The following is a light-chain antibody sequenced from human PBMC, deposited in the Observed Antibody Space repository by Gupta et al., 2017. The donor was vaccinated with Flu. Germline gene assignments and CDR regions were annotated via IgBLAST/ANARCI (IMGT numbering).Light chain of an antibody. J-gene: IGKJ4*01. CDR1: QSLTSD. Sequence: DIVMTQSPATLSVSPGERATLSCRTSQSLTSDLALYPQKPGQAPRLLIYGGSTRATGIPARFSGSGSGTEFTLTISSLQSEDFALYYCQQDNNWPPLTFGGGTKVEIK. CDR3: QQDNNWPPLT. V-gene: IGKV3-15*01. CDR2: GGS.